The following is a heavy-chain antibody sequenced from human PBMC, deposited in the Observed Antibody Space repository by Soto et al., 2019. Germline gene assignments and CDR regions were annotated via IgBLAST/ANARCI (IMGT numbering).Heavy chain of an antibody. CDR3: ARVRSITMVRGVIGGFDP. J-gene: IGHJ5*02. D-gene: IGHD3-10*01. CDR2: ISAYNGNT. CDR1: GLTFTSCG. V-gene: IGHV1-18*01. Sequence: APAEVSCKASGLTFTSCGMSWVQQSPRQGLEWMGWISAYNGNTNYAQKLQGRVTMTTDTSTSTAYMELRSLRSDDTAVYYCARVRSITMVRGVIGGFDPWGQGTLVTVSS.